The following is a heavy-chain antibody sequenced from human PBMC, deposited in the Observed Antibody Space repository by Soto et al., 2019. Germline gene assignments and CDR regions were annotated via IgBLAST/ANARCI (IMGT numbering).Heavy chain of an antibody. CDR2: TYYRSKWYN. V-gene: IGHV6-1*01. D-gene: IGHD2-15*01. CDR1: GDSVSSNSAA. Sequence: SQTLSLTCAISGDSVSSNSAAWNWIRQSPSRGLEWLGRTYYRSKWYNDYAVSVKSRITINPDTSKNQFSLQLNSVTPEDTAVYYCARTLKEDIVVVVAATSWFDPWGQGTLVTVSS. CDR3: ARTLKEDIVVVVAATSWFDP. J-gene: IGHJ5*02.